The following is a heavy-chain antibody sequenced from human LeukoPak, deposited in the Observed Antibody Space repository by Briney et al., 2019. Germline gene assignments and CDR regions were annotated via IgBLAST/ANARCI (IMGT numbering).Heavy chain of an antibody. CDR2: IYYSGST. CDR3: ARDHLSTFTTDYYYYYGMDV. J-gene: IGHJ6*02. V-gene: IGHV4-59*01. D-gene: IGHD2/OR15-2a*01. CDR1: GGSISSYY. Sequence: PSETLSLTCTVSGGSISSYYWSWIRQPPGKGLEWIGYIYYSGSTNYSPSLKSRVTISVDTSKSQFSLKLSSVTAADTAVYYCARDHLSTFTTDYYYYYGMDVWGQGTTVTVSS.